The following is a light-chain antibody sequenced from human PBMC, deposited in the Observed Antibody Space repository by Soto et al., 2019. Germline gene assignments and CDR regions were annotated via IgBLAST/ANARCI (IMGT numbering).Light chain of an antibody. CDR1: SSDVGGYNY. CDR2: DVS. CDR3: SSYTSSSTRV. J-gene: IGLJ2*01. Sequence: QSALTQPASVSGSPGQSITISCTGTSSDVGGYNYVSWYQQHPGKAPKLMIYDVSNRPSGVSNRFSGSKSGNTASLTISGXXXEXXADYYCSSYTSSSTRVFGGGTKLTVL. V-gene: IGLV2-14*01.